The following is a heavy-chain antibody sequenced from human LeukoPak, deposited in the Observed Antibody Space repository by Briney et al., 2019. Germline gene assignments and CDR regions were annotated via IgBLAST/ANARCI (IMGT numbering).Heavy chain of an antibody. D-gene: IGHD2-15*01. CDR1: GYTFTDFY. Sequence: ASVKVSCKTSGYTFTDFYMHWVRQAPGQGLEWMGWLNPNTGATSYREKFQGRVTMTRDTSTSTVYMELTNLRAEDTAVYYCTRRNRRLPDFDFRGQGSLVTVSS. CDR2: LNPNTGAT. CDR3: TRRNRRLPDFDF. J-gene: IGHJ4*02. V-gene: IGHV1-2*02.